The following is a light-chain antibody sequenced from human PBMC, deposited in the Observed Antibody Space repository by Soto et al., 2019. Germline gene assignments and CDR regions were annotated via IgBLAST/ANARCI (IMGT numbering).Light chain of an antibody. J-gene: IGLJ1*01. Sequence: QSALTQPASVSRSPGQSITISCTGTSSDVGGYNYVSWYQQHPGKAPKLMIYDVSNRPSGVSNRFSGSKSGNTASLTISGLQAEDEADYYCSSYTSSRTLFGTGTKVTVL. V-gene: IGLV2-14*01. CDR2: DVS. CDR3: SSYTSSRTL. CDR1: SSDVGGYNY.